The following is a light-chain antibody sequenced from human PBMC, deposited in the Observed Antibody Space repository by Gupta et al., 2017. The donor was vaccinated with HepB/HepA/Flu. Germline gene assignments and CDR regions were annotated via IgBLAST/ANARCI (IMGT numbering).Light chain of an antibody. CDR3: QQNYSLVS. Sequence: DIQLTQSPSSLSVSVGDRVTITCRSSQSITCCFNWYQQKPGKAPKLLIYNTSYLHNGVPSRFSGGGCGKDFTLTISRLQPEDVANYYWQQNYSLVSFGHGTKVDI. CDR1: QSITCC. V-gene: IGKV1-39*01. CDR2: NTS. J-gene: IGKJ3*01.